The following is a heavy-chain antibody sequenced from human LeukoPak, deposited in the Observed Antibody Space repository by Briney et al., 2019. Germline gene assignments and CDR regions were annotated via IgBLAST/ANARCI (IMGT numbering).Heavy chain of an antibody. J-gene: IGHJ6*02. V-gene: IGHV3-23*01. CDR1: GFTFSSYA. D-gene: IGHD3-10*01. Sequence: PGGSLRLSCAASGFTFSSYAMSWVRQAPGKGLEWVSAISGSGGSTYYADSVKGRFTISRDNSKNTLYLQMNSLRAEDTAVYYCARLPRVYYGSYYYYYGMDVWGQGTTVTVSS. CDR2: ISGSGGST. CDR3: ARLPRVYYGSYYYYYGMDV.